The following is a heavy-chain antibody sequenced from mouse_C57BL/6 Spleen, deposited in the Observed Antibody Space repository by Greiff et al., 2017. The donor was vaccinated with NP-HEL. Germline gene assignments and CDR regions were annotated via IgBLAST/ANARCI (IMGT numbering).Heavy chain of an antibody. J-gene: IGHJ3*01. Sequence: VQLQQSGPELVKPGASVKMSCKASGYTFTDYNMHWVKQSHGKSLEWIGYINPNNGGTSYNQKFKGKATLTVTKSSSTAYMELRSLTSEDSAVYYCAGGLLHWFAYWGQGTLVTVSA. D-gene: IGHD2-3*01. CDR2: INPNNGGT. CDR3: AGGLLHWFAY. CDR1: GYTFTDYN. V-gene: IGHV1-22*01.